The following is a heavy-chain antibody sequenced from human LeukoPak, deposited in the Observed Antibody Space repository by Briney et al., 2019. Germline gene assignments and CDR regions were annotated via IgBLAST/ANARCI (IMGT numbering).Heavy chain of an antibody. V-gene: IGHV3-53*01. CDR3: AKDLGSSGWYIDY. CDR1: GFTVSSNY. Sequence: PGGSLRLSCAASGFTVSSNYMSWVRQALGKGLEWVSVIYSGGSTYYADSVKGRFTISRDNSKNTLYLQMNSLRAEDTAVYYCAKDLGSSGWYIDYWGQGTLVTVSS. J-gene: IGHJ4*02. D-gene: IGHD6-19*01. CDR2: IYSGGST.